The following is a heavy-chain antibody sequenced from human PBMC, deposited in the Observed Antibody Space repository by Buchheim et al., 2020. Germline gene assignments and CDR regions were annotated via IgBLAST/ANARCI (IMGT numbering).Heavy chain of an antibody. CDR2: IYSGDNT. CDR3: ARRSGSGRYFYYGMDV. CDR1: GFTASGNY. D-gene: IGHD1-26*01. J-gene: IGHJ6*02. V-gene: IGHV3-66*01. Sequence: EVQLVESGGGLVQPGGSLRLSCAVSGFTASGNYMSWVRQAPGKGLEWVAVIYSGDNTYYGDSVKGRFTISRDNSKNTLYLQMNSLRAEDTAVYYCARRSGSGRYFYYGMDVWGQGTT.